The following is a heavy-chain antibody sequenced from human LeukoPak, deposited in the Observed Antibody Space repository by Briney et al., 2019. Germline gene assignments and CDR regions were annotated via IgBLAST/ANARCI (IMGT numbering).Heavy chain of an antibody. J-gene: IGHJ4*02. CDR1: GFTFGSYS. Sequence: GGSLRLSCAASGFTFGSYSMNWVRQAPGKGLEWVSSISSSSSYIYYADSVKGRFTISRDNAKNSLYLQMNSLRAEDTAVYYCARDRPGYFDYWGQGTLVTVSS. CDR3: ARDRPGYFDY. V-gene: IGHV3-21*01. CDR2: ISSSSSYI. D-gene: IGHD1-14*01.